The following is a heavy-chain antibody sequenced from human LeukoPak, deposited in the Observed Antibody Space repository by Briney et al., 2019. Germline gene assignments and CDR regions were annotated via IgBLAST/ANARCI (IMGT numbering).Heavy chain of an antibody. CDR1: GGSISSSSYY. V-gene: IGHV4-39*07. Sequence: SETLSLTCTVSGGSISSSSYYWGWIRQPPGKGLEWIGSIYYSGSTYYNPSLKSRVTISVDTSKNQFSLKLSSVTAADTAVYYCARDRSWTMVRGVIIPFFDYWGQETLVTVSS. CDR2: IYYSGST. J-gene: IGHJ4*02. D-gene: IGHD3-10*01. CDR3: ARDRSWTMVRGVIIPFFDY.